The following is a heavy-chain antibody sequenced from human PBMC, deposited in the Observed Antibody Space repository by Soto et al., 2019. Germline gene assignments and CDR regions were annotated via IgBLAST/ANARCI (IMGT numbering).Heavy chain of an antibody. Sequence: EVQLVESGGGLVQPGGSLRLSCAASGFTFSDHYFDWVRQAPGKGLEWVGRTRNKAYRYTTEYAASVKDRFTISRDDSKXLIYLQMDSLKTEDTAVYYCARVYSYNWSGSYFDYWGQGTVVTVS. D-gene: IGHD1-1*01. CDR1: GFTFSDHY. J-gene: IGHJ4*02. CDR3: ARVYSYNWSGSYFDY. CDR2: TRNKAYRYTT. V-gene: IGHV3-72*01.